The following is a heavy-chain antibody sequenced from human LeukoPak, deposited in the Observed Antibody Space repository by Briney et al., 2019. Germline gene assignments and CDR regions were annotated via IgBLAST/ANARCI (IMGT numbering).Heavy chain of an antibody. V-gene: IGHV4-59*01. J-gene: IGHJ4*02. CDR2: IYYSGST. Sequence: PSETLSLTCTVSGGSISSYYRSWIRQPPGKGLEWIGYIYYSGSTNYNPSLKSRVTISVDTSKNQLSLKLSSVTAADTAVYYCARAQVGDSSWHFDYWGQGTLVTVSS. D-gene: IGHD6-13*01. CDR1: GGSISSYY. CDR3: ARAQVGDSSWHFDY.